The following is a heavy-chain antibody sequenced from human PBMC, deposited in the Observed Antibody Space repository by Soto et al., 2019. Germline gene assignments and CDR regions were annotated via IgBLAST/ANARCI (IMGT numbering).Heavy chain of an antibody. CDR3: RRDEYDD. J-gene: IGHJ4*02. CDR1: GFIFSSYT. CDR2: ISRSGDYI. Sequence: EVQLVESGGGLVKPGGSLRLSCTASGFIFSSYTMSWVRQAPGKGLEWVASISRSGDYIPYADSVKGRFTVSRDNTKNSVYLQLSSLRADDSAVYYCRRDEYDDWGQGTLVTVSS. V-gene: IGHV3-21*02.